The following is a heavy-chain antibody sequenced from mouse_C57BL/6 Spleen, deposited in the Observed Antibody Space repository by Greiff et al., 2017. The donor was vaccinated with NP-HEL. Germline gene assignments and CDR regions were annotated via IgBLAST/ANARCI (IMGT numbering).Heavy chain of an antibody. D-gene: IGHD1-1*01. CDR1: GFTFSSYG. Sequence: EVKLVESGGDLVKPGGSLKLSCAASGFTFSSYGMSWVRQTPDKRLEWVATISSGGSYTYYPDSVKGRFTISRDNAKNTLYLQMSSLRSEDTAMYYCARRSSFDYWGQGTTLTVSS. CDR3: ARRSSFDY. CDR2: ISSGGSYT. V-gene: IGHV5-6*02. J-gene: IGHJ2*01.